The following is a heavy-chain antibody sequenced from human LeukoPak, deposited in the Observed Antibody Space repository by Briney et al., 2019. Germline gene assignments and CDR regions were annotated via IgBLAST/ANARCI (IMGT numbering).Heavy chain of an antibody. D-gene: IGHD3-3*01. J-gene: IGHJ4*02. CDR3: AKFPAGGVVIRDYYFDY. CDR2: ITPSDGST. CDR1: GYTFANYY. Sequence: EASVKVSCKASGYTFANYYIHWVRQAPGQGLEWMGIITPSDGSTSYAQKFQGRLTMTRDMSTSTVYMELSSLRSEDTAVYYCAKFPAGGVVIRDYYFDYWGQGTLVTVSS. V-gene: IGHV1-46*01.